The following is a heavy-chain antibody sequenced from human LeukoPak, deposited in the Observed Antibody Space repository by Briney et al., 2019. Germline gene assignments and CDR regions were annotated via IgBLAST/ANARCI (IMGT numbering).Heavy chain of an antibody. D-gene: IGHD5-12*01. CDR1: GFTFSSYS. CDR2: ISSSSNTI. V-gene: IGHV3-48*02. CDR3: ARDILTKQSYSGYDN. J-gene: IGHJ4*02. Sequence: GGSLRLSCAASGFTFSSYSMNWVRQAPGKGLEWVSYISSSSNTIYYADSVKGRFTISRDNAKNSLYLQMNSLRDEDTAVYYCARDILTKQSYSGYDNWGQGTLVTVSS.